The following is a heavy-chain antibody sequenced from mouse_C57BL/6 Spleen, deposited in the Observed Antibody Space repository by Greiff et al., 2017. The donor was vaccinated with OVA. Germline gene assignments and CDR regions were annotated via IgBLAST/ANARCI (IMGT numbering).Heavy chain of an antibody. Sequence: QVQLQQPGAELVKPGASVKLSCKASGYTFTSYWMHWVKQRPGQGLEWIGMIHPNSGSTNYNEKFKSKATLTVDKSSSTAYIQLSSLTSEDSAVYYCARSWTYDYDETWLAYWGQGTLVTVSA. CDR2: IHPNSGST. J-gene: IGHJ3*01. CDR1: GYTFTSYW. CDR3: ARSWTYDYDETWLAY. V-gene: IGHV1-64*01. D-gene: IGHD2-4*01.